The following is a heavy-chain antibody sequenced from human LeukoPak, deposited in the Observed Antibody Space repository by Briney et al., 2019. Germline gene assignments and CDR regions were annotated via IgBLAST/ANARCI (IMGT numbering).Heavy chain of an antibody. CDR3: ARAAYGYYDSSCYYRYYFDY. CDR2: ISSSSSYI. D-gene: IGHD3-22*01. J-gene: IGHJ4*02. V-gene: IGHV3-21*01. CDR1: GFTFSSYS. Sequence: GGSLRLSCAASGFTFSSYSMNWVRQAPVKGLEWVSSISSSSSYIYYADSVKGRFTISRDNAKNSLYLQMNSLRAEDTAVYYCARAAYGYYDSSCYYRYYFDYWGQGTLVTVSS.